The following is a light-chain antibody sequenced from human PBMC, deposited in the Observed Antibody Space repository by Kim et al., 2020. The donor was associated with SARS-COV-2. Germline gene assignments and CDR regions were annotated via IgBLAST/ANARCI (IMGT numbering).Light chain of an antibody. Sequence: ASVGDRVTITCRASQSINKYLAWYQQKPGKAPKLLIYAASELESGVPSRFSGSGSGTDFTLTISSLQPEDFATYYCQQYNGAPVTFGQGTKLEIK. CDR1: QSINKY. J-gene: IGKJ1*01. CDR3: QQYNGAPVT. CDR2: AAS. V-gene: IGKV1-27*01.